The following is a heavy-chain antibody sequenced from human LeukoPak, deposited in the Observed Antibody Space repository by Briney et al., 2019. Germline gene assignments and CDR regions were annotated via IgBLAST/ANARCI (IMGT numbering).Heavy chain of an antibody. J-gene: IGHJ4*02. CDR1: GGSISNYY. CDR2: IYYSGST. V-gene: IGHV4-59*01. CDR3: ARRAGGYSHPYNY. D-gene: IGHD4-23*01. Sequence: PSETLSLTCTVSGGSISNYYWSWIRQPPGKGLEWIGYIYYSGSTNYNPSLKSRVTISVDTSKNQFSLKLSSVTAADTAVYYCARRAGGYSHPYNYWGQGILVTVSS.